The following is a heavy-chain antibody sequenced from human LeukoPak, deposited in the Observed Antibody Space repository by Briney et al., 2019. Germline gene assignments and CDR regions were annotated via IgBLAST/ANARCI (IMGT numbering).Heavy chain of an antibody. D-gene: IGHD6-19*01. V-gene: IGHV4-38-2*02. Sequence: SETLSLTCTVSGYSISSGYYWGWIRQPPGKGLEWIGNIYHTGSTYYNPSLKSRVTISVDTSKNHFSLKLSSVTAADTAVYYCARTEPLAVAGTIDYWGQGTLVTVSS. CDR1: GYSISSGYY. J-gene: IGHJ4*02. CDR2: IYHTGST. CDR3: ARTEPLAVAGTIDY.